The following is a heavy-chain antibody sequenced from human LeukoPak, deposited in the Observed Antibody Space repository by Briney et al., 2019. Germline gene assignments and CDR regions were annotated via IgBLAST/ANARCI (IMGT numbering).Heavy chain of an antibody. CDR3: CSGSYYSDY. J-gene: IGHJ4*02. V-gene: IGHV3-74*01. CDR1: GFTFSSYW. CDR2: INSDGSST. Sequence: PGGSLRLSCAASGFTFSSYWMHWVRQAPGKGLVWVSRINSDGSSTNYADSVKGRFTISRGNAKNTLYLQMNSLRAEDTAVYYCCSGSYYSDYWGQGTLVTVSS. D-gene: IGHD3-10*02.